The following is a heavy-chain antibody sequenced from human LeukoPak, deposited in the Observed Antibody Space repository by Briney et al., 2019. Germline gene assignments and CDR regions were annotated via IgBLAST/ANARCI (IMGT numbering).Heavy chain of an antibody. Sequence: ASVKESCKATGYTFTGYFMHWVRQAPGQGLEWMGWINANSGDTKYAQKVQGRVTMTRDTSISTAYMELSRLRSDDTAMYYCAREISGYSDYWGQGTLVTVSS. CDR3: AREISGYSDY. J-gene: IGHJ4*02. V-gene: IGHV1-2*02. CDR1: GYTFTGYF. D-gene: IGHD3-22*01. CDR2: INANSGDT.